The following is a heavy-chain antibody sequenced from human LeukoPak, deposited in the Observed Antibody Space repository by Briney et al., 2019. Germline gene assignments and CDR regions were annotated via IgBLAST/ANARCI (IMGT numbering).Heavy chain of an antibody. J-gene: IGHJ6*03. CDR3: ARHHLDYYYYYMDV. CDR1: GYSFTSYW. V-gene: IGHV5-51*01. Sequence: PGGSLQISCKGSGYSFTSYWIGWVRQVPGKGLEWMGIIYPGDCDTRYSQSFQGQVTISAAKSISTAYLQWSSLKASDTAMYYCARHHLDYYYYYMDVWGKGTTVTVSS. CDR2: IYPGDCDT.